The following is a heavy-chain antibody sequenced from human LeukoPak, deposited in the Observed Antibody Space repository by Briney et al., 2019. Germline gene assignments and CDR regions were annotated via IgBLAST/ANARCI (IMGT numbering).Heavy chain of an antibody. CDR2: IYPGDSDT. Sequence: GESLKISCKGSGYSFTSYWIGWVRQMPGKGLEWMGIIYPGDSDTRYSPSFQGQVTISADKSISTAYLQWSSLESSATAMYCCARIEMATGRACDYWGQGTMVTVSS. CDR1: GYSFTSYW. D-gene: IGHD5-24*01. CDR3: ARIEMATGRACDY. J-gene: IGHJ4*02. V-gene: IGHV5-51*01.